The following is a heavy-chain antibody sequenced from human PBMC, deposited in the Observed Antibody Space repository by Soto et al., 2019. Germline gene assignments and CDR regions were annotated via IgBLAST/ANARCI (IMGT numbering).Heavy chain of an antibody. D-gene: IGHD3-3*01. Sequence: DVQLVESGGGLIQPGGSLRLSCVASGLTVSGKKYMAWVRQAPGKGPEWVSGVYDLDGTYYADAVRGRFTTSIDSSRTTVYLQMRNIRPEDTALYFCATWHIREHAYDIWGQGKMVPVSA. CDR1: GLTVSGKKY. V-gene: IGHV3-53*01. J-gene: IGHJ3*02. CDR3: ATWHIREHAYDI. CDR2: VYDLDGT.